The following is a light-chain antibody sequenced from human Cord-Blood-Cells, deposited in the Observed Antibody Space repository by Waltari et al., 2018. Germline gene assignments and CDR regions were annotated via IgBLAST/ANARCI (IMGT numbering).Light chain of an antibody. Sequence: QSALTQPRSVSGSPGQSVTISCTGTSSDVGGYNYVSWYQQPPGKAPELMIYDVSKRPSGVPDRFSGSKSGNTASLTISGLQAEDEADYYCCSYAGSYTFDVVFGGGTKLTVL. J-gene: IGLJ2*01. V-gene: IGLV2-11*01. CDR3: CSYAGSYTFDVV. CDR1: SSDVGGYNY. CDR2: DVS.